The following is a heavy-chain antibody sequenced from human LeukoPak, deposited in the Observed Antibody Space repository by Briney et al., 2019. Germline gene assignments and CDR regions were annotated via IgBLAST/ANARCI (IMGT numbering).Heavy chain of an antibody. D-gene: IGHD2-8*02. CDR3: ARGRGVVDRSVFYH. V-gene: IGHV4-34*01. J-gene: IGHJ5*02. Sequence: SETLSLTCAVYGGSFSDYYWTWIRQPPGKGLEWIGEINHSGRTKYNPSLKSRVTISVDTSKSQFSLDLKSVTAADTAVYYYARGRGVVDRSVFYHWGQGTLVTVSS. CDR2: INHSGRT. CDR1: GGSFSDYY.